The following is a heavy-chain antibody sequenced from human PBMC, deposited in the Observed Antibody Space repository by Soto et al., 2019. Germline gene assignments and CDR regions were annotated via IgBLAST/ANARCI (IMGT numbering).Heavy chain of an antibody. CDR1: GFTFSSYA. CDR2: ISGSGGST. D-gene: IGHD6-13*01. V-gene: IGHV3-23*01. J-gene: IGHJ6*02. CDR3: AAAAGRSLFYYYYGMDV. Sequence: GGSLRLSCAASGFTFSSYAMSWVRQAPGKGLEWVSAISGSGGSTYYADSVKGRFTISRDNSKNTLYLQMNSLRAEDTAVYYCAAAAGRSLFYYYYGMDVWGQGTTVTVSS.